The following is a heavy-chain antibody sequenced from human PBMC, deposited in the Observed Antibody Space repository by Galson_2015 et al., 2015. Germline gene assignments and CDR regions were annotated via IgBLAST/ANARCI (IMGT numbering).Heavy chain of an antibody. CDR1: GYSFTSYW. Sequence: SGAEVKKPGESLKTSCKVSGYSFTSYWIAWVRQMPGKGLEWMGIIYPGDSETKYSPSFQGQVTISVDKSISTAYLQWSSLKASDTAMYYCARRAGLSYDYWGQGTLVTVSS. CDR2: IYPGDSET. J-gene: IGHJ4*02. V-gene: IGHV5-51*03. CDR3: ARRAGLSYDY. D-gene: IGHD3/OR15-3a*01.